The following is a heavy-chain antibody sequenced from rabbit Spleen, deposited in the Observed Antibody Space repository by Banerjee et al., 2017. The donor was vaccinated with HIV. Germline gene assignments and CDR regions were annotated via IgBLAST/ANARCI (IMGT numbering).Heavy chain of an antibody. CDR1: GFSFSNRYY. V-gene: IGHV1S45*01. CDR3: ARDGAGGSYFAL. CDR2: INAVTGKA. Sequence: QEQLEESGRGLVKPEGSLTLTCTASGFSFSNRYYMCWVRQAPGKGLEWIACINAVTGKAVYASWAKGRFTFSRTSSTTVTLQMTSLTAADTATYFCARDGAGGSYFALWGQGTLVTVS. D-gene: IGHD8-1*01. J-gene: IGHJ3*01.